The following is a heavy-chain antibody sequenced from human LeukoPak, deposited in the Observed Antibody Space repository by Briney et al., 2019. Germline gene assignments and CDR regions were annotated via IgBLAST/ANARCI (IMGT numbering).Heavy chain of an antibody. J-gene: IGHJ4*02. Sequence: GGSLRLSCAASGFTVNSNYMTWVRQAPGKGLEWVSVIYSAGTTYYADSVKGRFTISRDNSQNTLYLQMSSLRAEDTAVYFCARGVTAAGSFDYWGQGTLVTVSS. CDR1: GFTVNSNY. D-gene: IGHD6-13*01. V-gene: IGHV3-66*01. CDR3: ARGVTAAGSFDY. CDR2: IYSAGTT.